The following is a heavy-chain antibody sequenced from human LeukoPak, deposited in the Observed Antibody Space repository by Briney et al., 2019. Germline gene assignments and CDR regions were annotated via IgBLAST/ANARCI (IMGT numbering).Heavy chain of an antibody. D-gene: IGHD3-10*01. Sequence: PSETLSLTCAVSGYSTSSGYYWGWIRQPPGNGLAPIGSIYHSGSPYYNPSLKSRVTISVDTSKNQFSLKLSSVTAADTAVYYCARGSSYYYGSGSYYNERGNWFDPWGQGTLVTVSS. CDR1: GYSTSSGYY. CDR3: ARGSSYYYGSGSYYNERGNWFDP. V-gene: IGHV4-38-2*01. J-gene: IGHJ5*02. CDR2: IYHSGSP.